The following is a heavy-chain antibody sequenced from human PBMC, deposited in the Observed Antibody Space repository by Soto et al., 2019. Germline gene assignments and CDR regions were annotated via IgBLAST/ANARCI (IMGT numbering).Heavy chain of an antibody. V-gene: IGHV3-53*04. Sequence: GGSLRLSCAASGFTVSSNYMSWVRQAPGKGLEWVSVIYSGGSTYYADSVKGRFTISRHNSKNTLYLQMNSLRAEDTAVYYCARDGEMYYDILTGPTHYGMDVWGQGTTVTVSS. CDR1: GFTVSSNY. CDR3: ARDGEMYYDILTGPTHYGMDV. D-gene: IGHD3-9*01. J-gene: IGHJ6*02. CDR2: IYSGGST.